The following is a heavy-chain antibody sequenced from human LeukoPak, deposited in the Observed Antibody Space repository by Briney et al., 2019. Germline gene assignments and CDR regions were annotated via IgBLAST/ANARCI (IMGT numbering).Heavy chain of an antibody. Sequence: ASVKVSCKTSGYTFNSFDINWVRHTTGHGPEWMGWVNCDNENTRYARKFQGRVAITRDTSTRTVYLELNNLSSDDTAMYYCTRGPFLNGNAYNWFDPWGQGTLVTVSS. V-gene: IGHV1-8*03. CDR1: GYTFNSFD. D-gene: IGHD1-20*01. J-gene: IGHJ5*02. CDR3: TRGPFLNGNAYNWFDP. CDR2: VNCDNENT.